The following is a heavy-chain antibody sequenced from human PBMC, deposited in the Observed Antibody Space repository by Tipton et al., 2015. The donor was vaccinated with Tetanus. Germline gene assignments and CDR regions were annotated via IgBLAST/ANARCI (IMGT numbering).Heavy chain of an antibody. CDR3: ARLPNHYSASGST. CDR2: ISPGDSDA. D-gene: IGHD3-10*01. J-gene: IGHJ5*02. Sequence: QLVQSGAEVKEPGESLKISCQGSGYNFNLYWIAWVRQMPGKGLEWMGIISPGDSDATYSPSFQGQVTISLDKSISTAYLQWASLKPSDTATYFCARLPNHYSASGSTWGQGTLVTVSS. V-gene: IGHV5-51*01. CDR1: GYNFNLYW.